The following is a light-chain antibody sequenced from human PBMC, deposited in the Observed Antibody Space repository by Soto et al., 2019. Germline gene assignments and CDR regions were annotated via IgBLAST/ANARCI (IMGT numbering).Light chain of an antibody. CDR2: EVT. V-gene: IGLV2-14*01. CDR3: FSLTTSHTYV. CDR1: SSDVGDF. J-gene: IGLJ1*01. Sequence: HSVLTQPPSASGSPGHSVTISCTVTSSDVGDFVSWYQQHPGKAPQLIIYEVTKRPSGVSNRYSGSKSGNSASLTISGLQAHDEPDYYCFSLTTSHTYVFGSGTKVTV.